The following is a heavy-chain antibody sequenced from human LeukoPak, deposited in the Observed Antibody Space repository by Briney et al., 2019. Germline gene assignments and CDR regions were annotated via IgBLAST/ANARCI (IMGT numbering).Heavy chain of an antibody. CDR1: GFTFSSYG. CDR3: AKLLLWHIDY. J-gene: IGHJ4*02. D-gene: IGHD2-2*01. V-gene: IGHV3-30*18. CDR2: ISYDGSNK. Sequence: PGRSLRLSCAASGFTFSSYGMHWVRQAPGKGLEWVAVISYDGSNKYYADSVKGRFTISRDNPKNTLYLQMNSLRAEDTAVYYCAKLLLWHIDYWGQGTLVTVSS.